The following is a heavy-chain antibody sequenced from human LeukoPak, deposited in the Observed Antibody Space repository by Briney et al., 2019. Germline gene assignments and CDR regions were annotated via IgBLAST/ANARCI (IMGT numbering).Heavy chain of an antibody. CDR1: GFTFSSYA. D-gene: IGHD3-9*01. CDR3: AKDVLRYFDWSSSADYFDY. J-gene: IGHJ4*02. V-gene: IGHV3-23*01. Sequence: GGSLRLSCAASGFTFSSYAMSWVRQAPGKGLEWVSAISGSGGSTYYADSVKGRFTISRDNSKNTLYLQMNSLRAEDMAVYYCAKDVLRYFDWSSSADYFDYWGQGTLVTVSS. CDR2: ISGSGGST.